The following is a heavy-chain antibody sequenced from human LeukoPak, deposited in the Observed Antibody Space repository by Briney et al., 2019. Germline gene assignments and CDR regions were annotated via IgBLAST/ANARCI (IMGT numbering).Heavy chain of an antibody. J-gene: IGHJ1*01. CDR1: GGSISSSSYY. CDR2: IYYSGST. Sequence: SETLSLTCTVSGGSISSSSYYWGWIRQPPGKGLEWIGSIYYSGSTYYNPSLKSRVTISVDTSKNQYSLKLSSVTAADTAVYYCARDSIEPYCSGGSCYSDFQHWGQGTLVTVSS. CDR3: ARDSIEPYCSGGSCYSDFQH. D-gene: IGHD2-15*01. V-gene: IGHV4-39*07.